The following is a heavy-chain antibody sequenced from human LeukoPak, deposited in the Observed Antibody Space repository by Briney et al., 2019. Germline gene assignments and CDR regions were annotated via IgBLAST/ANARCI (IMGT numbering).Heavy chain of an antibody. D-gene: IGHD1-1*01. J-gene: IGHJ4*02. CDR2: IWYDGSEI. CDR1: GLTFSCYG. CDR3: AKDLTTGTLSSDC. V-gene: IGHV3-33*06. Sequence: GRSLRLSCAASGLTFSCYGMHWVRQAPGKGLEWVAVIWYDGSEIYYADSVKGRFTISRDNSKNTLYLQMNSLRAEDTAVYYCAKDLTTGTLSSDCWGQGTLVTVSS.